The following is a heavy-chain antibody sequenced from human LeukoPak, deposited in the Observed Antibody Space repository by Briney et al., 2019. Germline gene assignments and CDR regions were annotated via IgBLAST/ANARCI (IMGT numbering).Heavy chain of an antibody. V-gene: IGHV3-23*01. D-gene: IGHD6-19*01. CDR2: FSGSGGGT. Sequence: GGSLRLSCEASGFTFSTYAMSWVRQAPGKGLEWVSSFSGSGGGTYYADSVKGRFTISRDNSKNTLYLQMNSLRAEDTAVYYCATQKIIAVAGLDYWGQGTLVTVSS. CDR1: GFTFSTYA. CDR3: ATQKIIAVAGLDY. J-gene: IGHJ4*02.